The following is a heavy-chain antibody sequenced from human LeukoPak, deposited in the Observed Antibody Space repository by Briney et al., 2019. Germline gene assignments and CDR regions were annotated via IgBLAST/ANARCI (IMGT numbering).Heavy chain of an antibody. V-gene: IGHV3-30-3*01. D-gene: IGHD3-10*01. J-gene: IGHJ4*02. CDR2: VSYDGGSK. Sequence: GRSMRLSCAASGFAFSSYAMHWVRQGPGKGLEWVALVSYDGGSKYYADSVKGRITISRDNSKNTLHLQMNSLRTEDTAVYYCASGADYGSGSIYRGDYFDYWGQGTLVTVSS. CDR3: ASGADYGSGSIYRGDYFDY. CDR1: GFAFSSYA.